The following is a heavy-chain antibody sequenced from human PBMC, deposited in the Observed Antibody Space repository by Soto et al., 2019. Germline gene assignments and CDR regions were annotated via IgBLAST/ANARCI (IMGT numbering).Heavy chain of an antibody. D-gene: IGHD4-4*01. CDR1: GFTFSSYG. CDR2: ISYDGSNK. Sequence: HGGSLGLSCAASGFTFSSYGMHWVRQAPGKGLEWVAVISYDGSNKYYADSVKGRFTISRDNSKNTLYLQMNSLRAEDTAVYYCAKDPRMTTVTLGGMDVWGQGTTVTVSS. V-gene: IGHV3-30*18. CDR3: AKDPRMTTVTLGGMDV. J-gene: IGHJ6*02.